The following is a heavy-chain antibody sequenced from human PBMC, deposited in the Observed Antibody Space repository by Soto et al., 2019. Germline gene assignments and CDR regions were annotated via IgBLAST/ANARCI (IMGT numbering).Heavy chain of an antibody. V-gene: IGHV3-21*04. D-gene: IGHD4-17*01. J-gene: IGHJ4*02. CDR2: ISSNSAYI. Sequence: GSLRLSCAASGFTFRSFTMNWVRQAPGRGLEWVSTISSNSAYIYYTDALRGRFTISRDNAKNSLHLQMNNLRVDDTAVYYCAKGFDYGDTKHIDHWGQGTLVTVSS. CDR1: GFTFRSFT. CDR3: AKGFDYGDTKHIDH.